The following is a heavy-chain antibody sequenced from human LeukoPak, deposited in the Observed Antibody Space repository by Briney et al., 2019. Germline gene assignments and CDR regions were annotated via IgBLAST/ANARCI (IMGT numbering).Heavy chain of an antibody. CDR3: AKVVNSGYYYYFDY. D-gene: IGHD3-22*01. J-gene: IGHJ4*02. CDR1: GFTFSSYA. V-gene: IGHV3-23*01. Sequence: GGSLRLSCAASGFTFSSYAMSWVRQAPGKGLEWASAISSSSSGTYYPDSVRGRFTISRDSSKNMVYLQMSSLRAEDTAVYYCAKVVNSGYYYYFDYWGQGTLVTVSA. CDR2: ISSSSSGT.